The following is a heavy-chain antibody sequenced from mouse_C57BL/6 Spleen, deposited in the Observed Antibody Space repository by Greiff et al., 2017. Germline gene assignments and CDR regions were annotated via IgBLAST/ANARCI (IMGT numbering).Heavy chain of an antibody. CDR3: AREGGSTVYYAMDY. CDR1: GYTFTSYW. CDR2: INPSNGGT. D-gene: IGHD1-1*01. Sequence: QVQLQQPGTELVKPGASVKLSCKASGYTFTSYWMHWVKQRPGQGLEWIGNINPSNGGTNYNEKFKSKDTLTVDKTSSTAYMQLSSLTSEDSAVDYCAREGGSTVYYAMDYWGQGTSVTVSS. J-gene: IGHJ4*01. V-gene: IGHV1-53*01.